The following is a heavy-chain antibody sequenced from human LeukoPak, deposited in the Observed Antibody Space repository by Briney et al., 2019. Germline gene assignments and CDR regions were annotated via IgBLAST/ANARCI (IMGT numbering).Heavy chain of an antibody. CDR1: GYTFTGYY. J-gene: IGHJ4*02. Sequence: GASVKVSCKASGYTFTGYYMHWVRQAPGQGLEWMGWINPNSGGTNYAQKFRGRVTMTRDTSISTAYMELSRLRSDDTAVYYCAKGWRNAYCGGDCYYWGQGTLVTVSS. V-gene: IGHV1-2*02. D-gene: IGHD2-21*02. CDR2: INPNSGGT. CDR3: AKGWRNAYCGGDCYY.